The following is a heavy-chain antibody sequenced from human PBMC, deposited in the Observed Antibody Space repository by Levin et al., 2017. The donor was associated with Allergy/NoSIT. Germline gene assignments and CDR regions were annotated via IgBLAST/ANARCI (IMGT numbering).Heavy chain of an antibody. V-gene: IGHV3-30*18. Sequence: TGGSLRLSCVVSGLTFTDYGFHWVRQAPGKGLEWVAIITGDGSHKYYGDSVKGRFTISRDNSKSTVYLQMNSLTPDDTALYYCAKGWFDPWGQGTLVTVSS. J-gene: IGHJ5*02. CDR2: ITGDGSHK. CDR1: GLTFTDYG. CDR3: AKGWFDP.